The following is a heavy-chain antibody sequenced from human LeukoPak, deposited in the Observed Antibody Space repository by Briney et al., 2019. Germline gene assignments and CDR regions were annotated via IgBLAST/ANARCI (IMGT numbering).Heavy chain of an antibody. Sequence: SVKVSCKASGGTFSSYAISWVRQAPGQGLEWMGGIITIFGTAKYAQKFQGRVTITADESTSTAYMELSSLRSEDTAVYYCALWEIVHYAFDFWGQGTMVTVSS. J-gene: IGHJ3*01. CDR3: ALWEIVHYAFDF. V-gene: IGHV1-69*13. D-gene: IGHD5-12*01. CDR2: IITIFGTA. CDR1: GGTFSSYA.